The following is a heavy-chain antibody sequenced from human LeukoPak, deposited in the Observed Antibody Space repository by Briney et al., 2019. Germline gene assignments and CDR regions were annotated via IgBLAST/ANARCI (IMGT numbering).Heavy chain of an antibody. CDR3: ARNAATRRSYFDY. CDR1: GGSIDSGSYY. V-gene: IGHV4-39*01. Sequence: SETLSLTCTVSGGSIDSGSYYWGWVRQPPGKGLECVGNFYYSGTTYCNPSLKSRVTISVDTSKNQLSLKLSSVTAADTAVYYCARNAATRRSYFDYWGQGILVTVSS. CDR2: FYYSGTT. J-gene: IGHJ4*02. D-gene: IGHD6-6*01.